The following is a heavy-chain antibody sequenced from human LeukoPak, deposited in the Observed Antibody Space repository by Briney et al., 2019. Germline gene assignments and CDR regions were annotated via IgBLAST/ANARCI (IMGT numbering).Heavy chain of an antibody. Sequence: GASVKVSCKASGYTFTGYYMHWVRQAPGQGLEWMGWINPNSGGTNYAQKFQGRVTMTRDTSISTAYMELSRLRSEDTAVYYCATARWGPQTGLGVRGVTYDAFDIWGQGTMVTVSS. CDR3: ATARWGPQTGLGVRGVTYDAFDI. D-gene: IGHD3-10*01. CDR1: GYTFTGYY. J-gene: IGHJ3*02. V-gene: IGHV1-2*02. CDR2: INPNSGGT.